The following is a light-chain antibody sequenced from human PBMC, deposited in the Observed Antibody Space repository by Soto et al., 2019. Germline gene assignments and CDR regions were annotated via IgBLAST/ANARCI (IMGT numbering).Light chain of an antibody. Sequence: EIALTQSPGTLSLSPGERATLSCRATQSVSSSYLAWYQQKPGQAPRLLIYGASSRATGIPDRFSGSGYGTDFILTISRLEPEDFAVYYCQQYGSTFGQGTRLEIK. J-gene: IGKJ5*01. CDR2: GAS. CDR3: QQYGST. CDR1: QSVSSSY. V-gene: IGKV3-20*01.